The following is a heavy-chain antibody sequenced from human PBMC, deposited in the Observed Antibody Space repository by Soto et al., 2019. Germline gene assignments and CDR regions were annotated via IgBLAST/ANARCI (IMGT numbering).Heavy chain of an antibody. J-gene: IGHJ5*02. CDR1: GGSFSGYY. V-gene: IGHV4-34*01. D-gene: IGHD2-15*01. Sequence: SETLSLTCAVYGGSFSGYYWSWIRQPPGKGLEWIGEINHSGSTNYNPSLKSRVTISVDTSKNQFSLKLSSVTAADTAVYYCARRHIVVVVAATFNWFDPWGQGTLVTVSS. CDR3: ARRHIVVVVAATFNWFDP. CDR2: INHSGST.